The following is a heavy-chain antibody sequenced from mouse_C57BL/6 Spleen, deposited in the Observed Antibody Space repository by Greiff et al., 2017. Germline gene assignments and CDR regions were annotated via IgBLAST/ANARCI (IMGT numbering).Heavy chain of an antibody. J-gene: IGHJ3*01. CDR2: ISDGGSYT. CDR1: GFTFSSYA. D-gene: IGHD2-3*01. CDR3: ARGEDGYYVWFAY. V-gene: IGHV5-4*01. Sequence: EVHLVESGGGLVKPGGSLKLSCAASGFTFSSYAMSWVRQTPEKRLEWVATISDGGSYTYYPDNVKGRFTISRDNAKNNLYLQMSHLKSEDTAMYYCARGEDGYYVWFAYWGQGTLVTVSA.